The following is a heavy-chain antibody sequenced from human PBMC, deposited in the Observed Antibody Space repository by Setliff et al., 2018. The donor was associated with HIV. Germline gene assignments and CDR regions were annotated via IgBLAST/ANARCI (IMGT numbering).Heavy chain of an antibody. CDR3: ARSALWFGEADWYFDL. J-gene: IGHJ2*01. Sequence: SETLSLTCAVSGHSVSSSYWWGWIRQPPGKGLEWIGWIGYIYKGGSTYYNPSLKSRVTMSVDTSKNHFSLKLRSVTAVDTAVYYCARSALWFGEADWYFDLWGRGALVTVSS. D-gene: IGHD3-10*01. CDR1: GHSVSSSYW. CDR2: IYKGGST. V-gene: IGHV4-28*01.